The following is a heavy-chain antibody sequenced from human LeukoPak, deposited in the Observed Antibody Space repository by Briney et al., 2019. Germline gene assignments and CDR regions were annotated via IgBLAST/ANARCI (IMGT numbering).Heavy chain of an antibody. CDR2: ISSSGSTI. J-gene: IGHJ3*02. V-gene: IGHV3-48*03. CDR3: ARDGYYYDSSGYYSSSEAFDI. CDR1: GFTFSSYE. Sequence: GGSLRLSCAASGFTFSSYEMNWVRQAPGKGLGWGSYISSSGSTIYYADSVKGRFTISRDNAKNSLYLQMNSLRAEDTAVYYCARDGYYYDSSGYYSSSEAFDIWGQGTMVTVSS. D-gene: IGHD3-22*01.